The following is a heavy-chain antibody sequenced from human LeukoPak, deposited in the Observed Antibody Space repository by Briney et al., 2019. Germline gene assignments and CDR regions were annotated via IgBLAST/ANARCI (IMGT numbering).Heavy chain of an antibody. CDR1: GFTFSSYW. Sequence: GSLRLSCAASGFTFSSYWMHWIRQPPGKGLEWIGEIDHSGSTKYNPSLKSRVTISVDTSKNQFSLNLSSVTAADTAVYYCARTGGGTSGNYWGQGILVTVSS. V-gene: IGHV4-34*01. D-gene: IGHD3-10*01. J-gene: IGHJ4*02. CDR3: ARTGGGTSGNY. CDR2: IDHSGST.